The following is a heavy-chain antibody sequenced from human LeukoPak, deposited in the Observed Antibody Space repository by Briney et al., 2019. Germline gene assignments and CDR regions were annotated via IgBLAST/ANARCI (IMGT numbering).Heavy chain of an antibody. J-gene: IGHJ5*02. CDR2: INESGET. Sequence: KPSETLSLTCGVSGGSISSYFWTWIRQSSAKGLEWIGEINESGETDYNPSLKSRAKISIDTSRGQFYLTLRSVTAADAAMYYCARVLGIAVVAGATEDNYFDPWGQGILVTVSS. CDR3: ARVLGIAVVAGATEDNYFDP. D-gene: IGHD2-21*01. V-gene: IGHV4-34*01. CDR1: GGSISSYF.